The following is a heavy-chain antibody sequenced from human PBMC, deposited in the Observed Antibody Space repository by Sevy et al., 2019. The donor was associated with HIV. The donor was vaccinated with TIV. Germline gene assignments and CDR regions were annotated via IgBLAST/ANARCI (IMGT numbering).Heavy chain of an antibody. J-gene: IGHJ6*02. Sequence: WGSLRLSCEASGFTFSNSYMSWVRQSPGKGLEWVSYISSRGSTIYYAESVKGRFTISRDNAKNSLYLQMNGLRDDDTAVYYCARDLVVIYGSGNYSNYGMDIWGQGTTVTVSS. V-gene: IGHV3-11*01. CDR1: GFTFSNSY. CDR3: ARDLVVIYGSGNYSNYGMDI. D-gene: IGHD3-10*01. CDR2: ISSRGSTI.